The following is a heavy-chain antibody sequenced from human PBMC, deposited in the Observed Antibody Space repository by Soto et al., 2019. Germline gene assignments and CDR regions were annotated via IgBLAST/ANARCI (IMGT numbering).Heavy chain of an antibody. Sequence: PVGSLRLSCASSVFTFSDHGMHWVRHSPGKWLEWVAVISYDGSNKKYVDSVKGRFSISRDNSKNTLYLQMNSLGAEDTAVYYCAKDLRITIFGVVNPYYYHGVEVWGLGTTVIVSS. V-gene: IGHV3-30*18. CDR2: ISYDGSNK. CDR1: VFTFSDHG. CDR3: AKDLRITIFGVVNPYYYHGVEV. J-gene: IGHJ6*01. D-gene: IGHD3-3*01.